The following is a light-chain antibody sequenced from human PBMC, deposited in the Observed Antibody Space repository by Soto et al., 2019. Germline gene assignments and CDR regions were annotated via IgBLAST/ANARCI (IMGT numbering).Light chain of an antibody. CDR1: HSVSSN. V-gene: IGKV3-15*01. Sequence: ETVMTQSPVTLSLSPGDRATLSCRASHSVSSNLAWYQQKPGQPPRLLIYAASTRSTGIPGRFSGSGSGTEFTLTISSLQSEDSAVYYCQQYNDWPPLTFGGGTKVEIK. J-gene: IGKJ4*01. CDR2: AAS. CDR3: QQYNDWPPLT.